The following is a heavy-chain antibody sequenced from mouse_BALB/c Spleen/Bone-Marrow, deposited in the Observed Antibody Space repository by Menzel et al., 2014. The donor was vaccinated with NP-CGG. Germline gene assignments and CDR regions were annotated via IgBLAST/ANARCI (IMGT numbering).Heavy chain of an antibody. CDR3: ARVYGNYDAMDY. D-gene: IGHD2-1*01. CDR2: INPSSGYT. CDR1: GYTFTTYT. Sequence: VQLQQSGAELARPGASVKMSCRASGYTFTTYTMHWVKQRPGQGLEWNGYINPSSGYTYYNQKFKDKATLTADKSSSAAYLQLSSLTSEDSAVYYCARVYGNYDAMDYWGQGTSVTVSS. J-gene: IGHJ4*01. V-gene: IGHV1-4*01.